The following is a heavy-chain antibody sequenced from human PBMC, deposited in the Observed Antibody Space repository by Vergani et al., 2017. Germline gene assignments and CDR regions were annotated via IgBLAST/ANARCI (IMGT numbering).Heavy chain of an antibody. Sequence: QVQLQESGPGLVKPSETLSLTCAVSGYSISSGYYWGWIRQPPGKGLEWIGSIYHSGRTSYNPSLKSRVTISVDTSKNQFSLKLSSVPAADTAVYYCARHAFEGVVRGVIRVWGQGTLVTVSS. D-gene: IGHD3-10*01. CDR3: ARHAFEGVVRGVIRV. CDR2: IYHSGRT. CDR1: GYSISSGYY. J-gene: IGHJ4*02. V-gene: IGHV4-38-2*01.